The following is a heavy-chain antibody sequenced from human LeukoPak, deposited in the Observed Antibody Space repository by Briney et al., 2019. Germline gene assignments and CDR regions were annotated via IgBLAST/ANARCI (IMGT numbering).Heavy chain of an antibody. Sequence: GRSLRLSCAASGFTFDDYAMHWVRQAPGKGLEWVSGISWNSGSIGYADSVKGRFTISRDNSKNTLYLQMNSLRAEDTAVYYCAKVGATSDYWGQGTLVTVSS. CDR1: GFTFDDYA. D-gene: IGHD1-26*01. CDR2: ISWNSGSI. J-gene: IGHJ4*02. V-gene: IGHV3-9*01. CDR3: AKVGATSDY.